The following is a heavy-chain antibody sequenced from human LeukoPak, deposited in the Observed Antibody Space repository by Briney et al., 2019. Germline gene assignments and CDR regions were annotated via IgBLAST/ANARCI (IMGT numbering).Heavy chain of an antibody. CDR2: FDPEDGET. D-gene: IGHD5-18*01. V-gene: IGHV1-24*01. Sequence: APVKVSCKVSGYTLTELSMHWVRQAPGKGLEWMGGFDPEDGETIYAQKFQGRVTMTEDTSTDTAYMELSSLRSEDTAVYYCVTADGPHVDTAVVDGYYYYYGMDVWGQGTTVTVSS. CDR1: GYTLTELS. J-gene: IGHJ6*02. CDR3: VTADGPHVDTAVVDGYYYYYGMDV.